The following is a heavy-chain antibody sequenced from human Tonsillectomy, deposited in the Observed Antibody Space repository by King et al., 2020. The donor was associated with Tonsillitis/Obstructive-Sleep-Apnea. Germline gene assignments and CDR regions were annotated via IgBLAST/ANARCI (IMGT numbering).Heavy chain of an antibody. CDR2: IYPGDSDT. Sequence: QLVQSGAEVKKPGESLKISCKGSGYSFTSYWIGWVRQMPGKGLEWMGIIYPGDSDTRYSPSFQGRVTISADKSINTAYLKWSSLKASDTAMYYCARRPRVWGVKEKNWFDPWGQGTLVTVSS. J-gene: IGHJ5*02. CDR3: ARRPRVWGVKEKNWFDP. D-gene: IGHD7-27*01. V-gene: IGHV5-51*01. CDR1: GYSFTSYW.